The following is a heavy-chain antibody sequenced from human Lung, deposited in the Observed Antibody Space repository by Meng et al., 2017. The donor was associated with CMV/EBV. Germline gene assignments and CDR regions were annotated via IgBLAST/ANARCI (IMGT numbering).Heavy chain of an antibody. J-gene: IGHJ6*02. V-gene: IGHV1-69*10. Sequence: SVKVSCKASGGSFSSYTISWVRQAPGQGLEWMGGIIRVVGKGDYAQKFKGRVTITVVKSTRTVYMELSSLRSEDTAVYYCAGDGGTYGFRDRYYYVLDVWGQGTTVTVSS. CDR3: AGDGGTYGFRDRYYYVLDV. CDR1: GGSFSSYT. D-gene: IGHD3-3*01. CDR2: IIRVVGKG.